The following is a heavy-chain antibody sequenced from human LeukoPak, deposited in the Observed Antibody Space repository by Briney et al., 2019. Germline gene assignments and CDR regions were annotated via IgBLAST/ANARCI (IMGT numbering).Heavy chain of an antibody. CDR1: GYTFTSYD. V-gene: IGHV1-8*01. D-gene: IGHD2-21*02. CDR2: MNPNSANT. CDR3: ARGGRTVVTPEGVCDY. Sequence: ASVKVSCKASGYTFTSYDINGVRQAAGQGVEGMGWMNPNSANTGYAQKFQGRVTMTRNTSISTAYMELSSLRSEDTAVYYCARGGRTVVTPEGVCDYWGQGTLVTVSS. J-gene: IGHJ4*02.